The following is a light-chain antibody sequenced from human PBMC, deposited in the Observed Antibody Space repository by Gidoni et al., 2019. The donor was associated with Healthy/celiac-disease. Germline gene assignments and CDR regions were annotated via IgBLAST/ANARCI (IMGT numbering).Light chain of an antibody. CDR2: DAS. J-gene: IGKJ2*01. Sequence: EIVLTQSPATLSLSPGERATLSCRASQSVSSYLAWYQQKPGQAPRLLIYDASNRATGIPARFSCSGSGTDFTLTISSLEPEDFAVYYCQQRSNWRMYTFGQGTKLEIK. CDR1: QSVSSY. CDR3: QQRSNWRMYT. V-gene: IGKV3-11*01.